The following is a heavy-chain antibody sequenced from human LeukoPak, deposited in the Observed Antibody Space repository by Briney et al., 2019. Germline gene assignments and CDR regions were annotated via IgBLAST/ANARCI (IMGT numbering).Heavy chain of an antibody. CDR1: GYTFTSNY. CDR3: ARDQEGFDY. CDR2: IYPRDGST. J-gene: IGHJ4*02. Sequence: ASVKVSCMASGYTFTSNYIHWVRQAPGQGLEWMGMIYPRDGSTSYAQKFQGRVTVTRDTSTSTVHMELSGLSSEDTAVYYCARDQEGFDYWGQGTLVTVSS. V-gene: IGHV1-46*01.